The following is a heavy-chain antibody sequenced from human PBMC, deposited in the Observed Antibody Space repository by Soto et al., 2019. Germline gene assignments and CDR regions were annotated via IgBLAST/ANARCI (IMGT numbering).Heavy chain of an antibody. CDR2: VSYSGST. CDR1: GGSISSYY. J-gene: IGHJ4*02. V-gene: IGHV4-59*01. D-gene: IGHD1-1*01. CDR3: ARVGGSRTTGFDY. Sequence: QVQLQESGPGLVKPSETLSLTCTVSGGSISSYYWCWIRQPPGKGLEWIGDVSYSGSTSHNPSLESRITISVDTSKSQFSLKVTSVTAADTAVYYCARVGGSRTTGFDYWGQGTLVTVSS.